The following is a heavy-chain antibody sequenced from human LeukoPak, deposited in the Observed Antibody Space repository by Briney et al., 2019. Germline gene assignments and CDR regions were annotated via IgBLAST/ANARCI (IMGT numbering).Heavy chain of an antibody. CDR2: IIPIFGTA. Sequence: PVASVRVSCKASGGTFSSHAISWVRQAPGQGLEWMGGIIPIFGTANYAQKFQGRVTITADESTSTAYMELRSLRSDDTAVYYCARDPSILSFDYWGQGTLVTVSS. CDR3: ARDPSILSFDY. J-gene: IGHJ4*02. V-gene: IGHV1-69*13. CDR1: GGTFSSHA. D-gene: IGHD2/OR15-2a*01.